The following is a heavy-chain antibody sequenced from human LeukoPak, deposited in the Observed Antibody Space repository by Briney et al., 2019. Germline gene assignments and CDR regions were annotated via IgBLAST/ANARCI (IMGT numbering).Heavy chain of an antibody. J-gene: IGHJ4*02. Sequence: TGGSLRLSCAASGLTFSGYWMSWVRQAPGKGLEWVANINQSASEKYYVDSVRGRFTISRDNAKKSVTLQMNSLRVDDTAVYYCASDGGPFDHWGQGTLVTVSS. CDR2: INQSASEK. D-gene: IGHD3-3*01. CDR1: GLTFSGYW. V-gene: IGHV3-7*01. CDR3: ASDGGPFDH.